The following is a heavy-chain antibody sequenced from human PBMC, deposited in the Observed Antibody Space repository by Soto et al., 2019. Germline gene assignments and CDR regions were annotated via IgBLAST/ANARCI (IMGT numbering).Heavy chain of an antibody. V-gene: IGHV3-21*01. J-gene: IGHJ4*02. CDR3: ARDNAAARPKYQPRPLDY. Sequence: PGGSLRLSCAASGFTFSSYSMNWVRQALGKGLEWVSSISSSSSYIYYADSVKGRFTISRDNAKNSLYLQMNSLRAEDTAVYYCARDNAAARPKYQPRPLDYWGQGTLVTVSS. CDR2: ISSSSSYI. CDR1: GFTFSSYS. D-gene: IGHD6-6*01.